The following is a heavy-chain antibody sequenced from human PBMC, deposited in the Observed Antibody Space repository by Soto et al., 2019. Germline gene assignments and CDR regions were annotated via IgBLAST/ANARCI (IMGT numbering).Heavy chain of an antibody. V-gene: IGHV3-7*01. CDR3: ARDSGYGSGNSVNHYLDC. CDR2: IKTDASEK. D-gene: IGHD3-10*01. Sequence: GGSLRLSCAASGFTLRSYWLSWVRQAPGKGLEWLATIKTDASEKKYVDSVKGRFTVFRDNAKNALYLQMDSLRAEDTAEYYCARDSGYGSGNSVNHYLDCWGRGTLVTVSS. J-gene: IGHJ4*01. CDR1: GFTLRSYW.